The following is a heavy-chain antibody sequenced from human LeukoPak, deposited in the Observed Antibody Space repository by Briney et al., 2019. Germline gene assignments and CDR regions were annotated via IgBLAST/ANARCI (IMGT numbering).Heavy chain of an antibody. CDR2: INPNSGGS. Sequence: ASVKVSCKASGYTFTGYYIHWVRQAPGQGLEWMGWINPNSGGSNYAQKFQGRVTMTRDTSISTAYMELSRLRSDDTAVYYCARGNFDWLLSDYYYYMDVWGRGTTVTVSS. D-gene: IGHD3-9*01. CDR1: GYTFTGYY. J-gene: IGHJ6*03. CDR3: ARGNFDWLLSDYYYYMDV. V-gene: IGHV1-2*02.